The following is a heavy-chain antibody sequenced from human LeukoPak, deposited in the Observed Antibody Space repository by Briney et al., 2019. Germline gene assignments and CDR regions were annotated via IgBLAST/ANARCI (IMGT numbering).Heavy chain of an antibody. CDR3: ARAWELLRPFDY. J-gene: IGHJ4*02. D-gene: IGHD1-26*01. CDR1: GFTFSSYA. V-gene: IGHV3-30-3*01. Sequence: GGSLRLSCAASGFTFSSYAMHWVRQAPGKGLEWVAVISYDGSNKYYADSVKGRFTISRDNSKNTLYLQMNSLRAEDTAAYYCARAWELLRPFDYWGQGTLVTVSS. CDR2: ISYDGSNK.